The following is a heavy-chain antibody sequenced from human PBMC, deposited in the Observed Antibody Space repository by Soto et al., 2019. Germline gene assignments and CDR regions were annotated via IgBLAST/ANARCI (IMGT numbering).Heavy chain of an antibody. V-gene: IGHV1-69*13. Sequence: SVKVSCKASGYTFTSYGISWVRQAPGQGLEWMGGIIPIFGTANYAQKFQGRVTITADESTSTAYMELSSLRSEDTAVYYCARESRYCSGGSCYFLPGIDYWGQGTLVTVSS. J-gene: IGHJ4*02. CDR2: IIPIFGTA. D-gene: IGHD2-15*01. CDR1: GYTFTSYG. CDR3: ARESRYCSGGSCYFLPGIDY.